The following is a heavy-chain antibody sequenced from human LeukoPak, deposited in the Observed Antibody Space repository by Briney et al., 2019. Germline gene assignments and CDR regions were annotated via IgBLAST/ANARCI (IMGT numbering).Heavy chain of an antibody. V-gene: IGHV4-34*01. Sequence: SETLSLTCAVYGGSFSGYYWSWIRQPPGKGLEWIGEINHSGSTNYNPSLKSRVTISVDTSKNQFSLKLSSVTAADTAVYYCARRAPIVVVPAAVFDPWGQGTLVNVSS. CDR2: INHSGST. CDR3: ARRAPIVVVPAAVFDP. J-gene: IGHJ5*02. CDR1: GGSFSGYY. D-gene: IGHD2-2*01.